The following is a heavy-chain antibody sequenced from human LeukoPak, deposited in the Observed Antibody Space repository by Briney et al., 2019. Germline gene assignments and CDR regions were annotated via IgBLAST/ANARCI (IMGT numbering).Heavy chain of an antibody. CDR3: ARWGIAAAGPSFDY. CDR2: IYYSGST. Sequence: SETLSLTCTLSGGSISSYYWSWIRQPPGKGLEWIGYIYYSGSTNYNPSLKSRVTISVDTSKNQFSLKLSSVTAADTAVYYCARWGIAAAGPSFDYWGQGTLVTVSS. D-gene: IGHD6-13*01. J-gene: IGHJ4*02. CDR1: GGSISSYY. V-gene: IGHV4-59*08.